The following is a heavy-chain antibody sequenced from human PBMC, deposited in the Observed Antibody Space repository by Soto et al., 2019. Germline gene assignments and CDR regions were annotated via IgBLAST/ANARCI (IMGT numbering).Heavy chain of an antibody. Sequence: LSLTCTVSGGSISSSSYYWGWIRQPPGKGLEWIGSIYYSGSTYYNPSLKSRVTISVDTSKNQFSLKLSSVTAADTAVYYCASVGYGSGFYYYYYGMDVWGQGTTVTVSS. V-gene: IGHV4-39*01. CDR3: ASVGYGSGFYYYYYGMDV. CDR2: IYYSGST. D-gene: IGHD3-10*01. CDR1: GGSISSSSYY. J-gene: IGHJ6*02.